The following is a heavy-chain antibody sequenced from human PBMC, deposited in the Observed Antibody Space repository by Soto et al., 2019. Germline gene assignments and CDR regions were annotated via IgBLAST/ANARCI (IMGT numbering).Heavy chain of an antibody. D-gene: IGHD1-26*01. CDR1: GFTFSAYG. V-gene: IGHV3-30*18. CDR2: ISYDGSSK. J-gene: IGHJ6*02. CDR3: AKVTFSGDYYYSYGMDV. Sequence: QEKLVESGGGVVQPGRSLRLSCAASGFTFSAYGMHWVRQAPGKGLEWVTVISYDGSSKYYADSVTGRFIVSRDNSKNTLYLQMNSLRPDDTAVYYCAKVTFSGDYYYSYGMDVWGQGTTVTVSS.